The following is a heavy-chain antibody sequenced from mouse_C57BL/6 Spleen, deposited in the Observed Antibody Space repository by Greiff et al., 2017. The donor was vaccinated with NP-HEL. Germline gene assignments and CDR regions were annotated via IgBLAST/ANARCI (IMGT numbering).Heavy chain of an antibody. J-gene: IGHJ2*01. CDR3: ARSGYGSSYGGLFDY. CDR1: GYTFTSYW. CDR2: IDPSDSYT. Sequence: QVQLQQPGAELVMPGASVKLSCKASGYTFTSYWMHWVKQRPGQGLEWIGEIDPSDSYTNYNQKFKGKSTLTVDKSSSTAYMQLSSLTSEDSAFYYCARSGYGSSYGGLFDYWGQGTTLTVSS. V-gene: IGHV1-69*01. D-gene: IGHD1-1*01.